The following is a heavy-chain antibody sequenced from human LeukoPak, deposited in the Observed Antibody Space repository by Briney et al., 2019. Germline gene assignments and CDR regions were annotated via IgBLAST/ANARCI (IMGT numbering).Heavy chain of an antibody. J-gene: IGHJ4*02. CDR2: IKSKNDDGTA. CDR3: TTPFDY. Sequence: PGGSLRLSCAASGFSFSHTWMNWVRQAPGKGLEWVGRIKSKNDDGTADYAAPVKGRFTISRDNAKNSLYLQMNSLRAEDTAVYYCTTPFDYWGQGTLVTVSS. CDR1: GFSFSHTW. V-gene: IGHV3-15*01.